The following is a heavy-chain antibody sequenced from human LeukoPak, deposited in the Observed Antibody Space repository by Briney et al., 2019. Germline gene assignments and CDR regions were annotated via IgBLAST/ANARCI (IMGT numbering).Heavy chain of an antibody. CDR2: IYSGGST. CDR3: ARDPNTSGPSDY. V-gene: IGHV3-66*02. J-gene: IGHJ4*02. D-gene: IGHD3-22*01. CDR1: GFTVSTNY. Sequence: GGSLRLSCAASGFTVSTNYMTWVRQAPGKGLEWVSVIYSGGSTYYADSVKGRFTISRDNSKNTLYLQMNNLKAEDTAVYYCARDPNTSGPSDYWGQGTLVTVSS.